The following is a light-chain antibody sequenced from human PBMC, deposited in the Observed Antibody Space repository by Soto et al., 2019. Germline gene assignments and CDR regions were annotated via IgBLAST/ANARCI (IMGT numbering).Light chain of an antibody. J-gene: IGKJ2*01. CDR2: DAS. CDR1: QDISNY. V-gene: IGKV1-33*01. CDR3: QQYDNPPYT. Sequence: DIQMTQSPSSLSASVGDRVTITCQASQDISNYLNWYQQKPGKAPKLLIYDASNLETGVPSRFSGSGSGTDFTFTISSLQPEDIVTYYCQQYDNPPYTFGQGTKLEIK.